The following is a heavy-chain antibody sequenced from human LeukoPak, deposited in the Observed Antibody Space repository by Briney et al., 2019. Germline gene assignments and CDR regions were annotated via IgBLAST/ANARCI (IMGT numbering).Heavy chain of an antibody. J-gene: IGHJ3*02. CDR2: ISYDGSNK. CDR1: GFTFSSYA. D-gene: IGHD6-13*01. CDR3: ARGPPGSSWAPYAFDI. Sequence: PGGSLRLSCAASGFTFSSYAMHWVRQAPGKGLEWVAVISYDGSNKYYADSVKGRFTISRDNSKNTLYLQMNSLRAEDTAVYYCARGPPGSSWAPYAFDIWGQGTMVTVSS. V-gene: IGHV3-30*04.